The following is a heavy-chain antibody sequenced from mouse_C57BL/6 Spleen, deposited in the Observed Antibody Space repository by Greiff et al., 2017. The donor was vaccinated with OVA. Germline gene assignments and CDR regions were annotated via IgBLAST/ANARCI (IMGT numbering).Heavy chain of an antibody. CDR3: AREGLGRFAY. CDR2: IHPNSGST. J-gene: IGHJ3*01. V-gene: IGHV1-64*01. Sequence: QVQLQQPGAELVKPGASVKLSCKASGYTFTSYWMHWVKQRPGQGLEWIGMIHPNSGSTNYNEKFKSKTTLTVDKSSSTAYMQLSSLTSEDSAVYYCAREGLGRFAYWGQGTLVTVSA. D-gene: IGHD4-1*01. CDR1: GYTFTSYW.